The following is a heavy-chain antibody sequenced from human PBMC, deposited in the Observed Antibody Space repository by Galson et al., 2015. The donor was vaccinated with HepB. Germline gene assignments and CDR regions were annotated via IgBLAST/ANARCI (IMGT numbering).Heavy chain of an antibody. J-gene: IGHJ3*02. Sequence: SLRLSCAVSGFNFSTYSMNWVRQAPGKGLEWVSYISSSSTTIYYADSVKGRFTISRDNAKNSLYLQMNSLRDEETAVYYCARGTVVRSYDAFDIWGQGTKVTVSS. CDR3: ARGTVVRSYDAFDI. CDR2: ISSSSTTI. D-gene: IGHD4-23*01. CDR1: GFNFSTYS. V-gene: IGHV3-48*02.